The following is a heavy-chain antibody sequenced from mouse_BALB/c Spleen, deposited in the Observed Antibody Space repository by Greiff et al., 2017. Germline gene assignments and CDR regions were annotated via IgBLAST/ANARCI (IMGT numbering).Heavy chain of an antibody. CDR2: ISNGGGST. CDR1: GFTFSSYT. J-gene: IGHJ2*01. Sequence: EVQLVESGGGLVQPGGSLKLSCAASGFTFSSYTMSWVRQTPEKRLEWVAYISNGGGSTYYPDTVKGRFTISRDNAKNTLYLQMSSLKSEDTAMYYCARHGGLGLLRAYFDYWGQGTTLTVSS. CDR3: ARHGGLGLLRAYFDY. V-gene: IGHV5-12-2*01. D-gene: IGHD1-1*01.